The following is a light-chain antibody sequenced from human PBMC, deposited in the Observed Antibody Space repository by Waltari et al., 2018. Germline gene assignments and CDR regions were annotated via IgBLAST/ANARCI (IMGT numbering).Light chain of an antibody. CDR2: DNS. Sequence: SYVVTQPPSVSLAPGKTATITCGGDDIGRKNVCWYQQRPGQAPVLVVEDNSVRSSGVPERFSGSNSGDTATLTISRVEVGDEADFYCQVWDSTTDHAIFGGGTKLTVL. J-gene: IGLJ2*01. V-gene: IGLV3-21*03. CDR3: QVWDSTTDHAI. CDR1: DIGRKN.